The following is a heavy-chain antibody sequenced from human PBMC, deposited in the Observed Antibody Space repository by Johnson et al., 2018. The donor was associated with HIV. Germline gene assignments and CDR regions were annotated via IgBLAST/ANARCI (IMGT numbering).Heavy chain of an antibody. CDR1: RFTFCRYA. V-gene: IGHV3-30-3*02. Sequence: HLVESGGCVCPPRRSRILSGSASRFTFCRYAMYWVRQAPGKGLEWVAVISYDGSNKYYADSVKGRFTISRDNSKNTLYLQMNSLRPDDTGVYYCAKFRDAFDIWGQGTMVTVSS. J-gene: IGHJ3*02. CDR3: AKFRDAFDI. CDR2: ISYDGSNK.